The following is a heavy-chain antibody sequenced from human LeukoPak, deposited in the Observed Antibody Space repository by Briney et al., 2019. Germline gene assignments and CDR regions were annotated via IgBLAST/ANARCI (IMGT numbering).Heavy chain of an antibody. CDR1: GGTFSSYA. J-gene: IGHJ4*02. V-gene: IGHV1-69*04. CDR2: IIPILGIA. Sequence: GASVKVSCKASGGTFSSYAISWVRQAPGQGLEWMGRIIPILGIANYAQKFQGRVTITADKSTSTAYMELSSLRSEDTAVYYCVGGRGVGAPSPLGYFDYWGQGTLVTVSS. D-gene: IGHD1-26*01. CDR3: VGGRGVGAPSPLGYFDY.